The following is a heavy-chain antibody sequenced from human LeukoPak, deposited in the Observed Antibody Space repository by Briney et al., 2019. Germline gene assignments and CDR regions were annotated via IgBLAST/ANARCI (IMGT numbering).Heavy chain of an antibody. D-gene: IGHD1-26*01. CDR1: GFTFSIYA. V-gene: IGHV3-23*01. CDR3: AKDWGGSYHGNAFDI. CDR2: LGGSETST. Sequence: PGGSLRLSCAASGFTFSIYALSWVRQAPGKGLEWVSVLGGSETSTSYADPVKGRFTISRDNSKNTLYLQMNSLRAEDTAVYYCAKDWGGSYHGNAFDIWGQGTMVTVSS. J-gene: IGHJ3*02.